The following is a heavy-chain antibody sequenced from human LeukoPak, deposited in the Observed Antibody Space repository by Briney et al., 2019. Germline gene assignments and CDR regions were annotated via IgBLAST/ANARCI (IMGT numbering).Heavy chain of an antibody. V-gene: IGHV3-21*01. CDR1: GFTFSSYS. D-gene: IGHD2-8*01. J-gene: IGHJ4*02. CDR3: ARVRKYCTNGVCSRYYFDY. Sequence: GGSLRLSCAASGFTFSSYSMNWVRQAPGKGLEWVSSISSSSSYIYYADSVKGRFTISRDNDKNSLYLQMNSLRAEDTAVYYCARVRKYCTNGVCSRYYFDYWGQGTLVTVSS. CDR2: ISSSSSYI.